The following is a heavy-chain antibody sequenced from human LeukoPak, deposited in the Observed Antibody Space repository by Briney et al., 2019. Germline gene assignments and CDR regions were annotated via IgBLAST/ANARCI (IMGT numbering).Heavy chain of an antibody. CDR2: IYHSGST. CDR1: GGSISSGDYY. Sequence: SETLSLTCTVSGGSISSGDYYWSWIRQPPGKGLEWIGYIYHSGSTYYNPSLKSRVTISVDRSKNQFSLKVSSVTAADTAVYYCARVCTIFGVVSHLDYWGQGTLVTVSS. CDR3: ARVCTIFGVVSHLDY. D-gene: IGHD3-3*01. J-gene: IGHJ4*02. V-gene: IGHV4-30-2*01.